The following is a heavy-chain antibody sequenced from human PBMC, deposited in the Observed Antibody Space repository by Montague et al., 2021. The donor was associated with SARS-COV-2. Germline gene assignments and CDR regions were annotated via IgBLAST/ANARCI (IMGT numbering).Heavy chain of an antibody. CDR3: VRDPATGMDV. CDR1: GFTFSDYG. Sequence: SLRLSCAASGFTFSDYGINWVRQAPGMGLEWFSYISATIRTIYXXXSVKGRFTVSRDNAKNSLYLQMNSLRAEATALYYCVRDPATGMDVWGLGTMVTVSS. CDR2: ISATIRTI. J-gene: IGHJ6*02. V-gene: IGHV3-48*04.